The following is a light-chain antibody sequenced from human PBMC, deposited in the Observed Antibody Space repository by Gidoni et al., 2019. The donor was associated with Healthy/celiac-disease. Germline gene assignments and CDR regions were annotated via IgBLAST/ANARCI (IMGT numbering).Light chain of an antibody. CDR2: AAS. V-gene: IGKV1-39*01. CDR1: QSISSY. CDR3: QQRYSTPLT. Sequence: IQMTQSPSSLSASVGDRVTITCRASQSISSYLNWYQQKPGKAPKLLIYAASSLQSGGPSRLSGSGSGTDFTLTISSLQPEDFATYYCQQRYSTPLTFGGGTKVEIK. J-gene: IGKJ4*01.